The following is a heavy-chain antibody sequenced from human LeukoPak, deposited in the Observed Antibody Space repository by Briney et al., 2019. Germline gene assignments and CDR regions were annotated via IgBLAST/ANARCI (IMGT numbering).Heavy chain of an antibody. CDR2: ISSSSSYI. CDR3: ARGPLTEFDS. D-gene: IGHD4/OR15-4a*01. Sequence: PGGSLRLSCAASGFTFSSYEMNWVRQAPGKGLEWVSSISSSSSYIYYADSVKGRFTISRDNAKNSVYVQMDSLRAEDTAVYYCARGPLTEFDSWGQGALVTVSS. V-gene: IGHV3-21*01. CDR1: GFTFSSYE. J-gene: IGHJ4*02.